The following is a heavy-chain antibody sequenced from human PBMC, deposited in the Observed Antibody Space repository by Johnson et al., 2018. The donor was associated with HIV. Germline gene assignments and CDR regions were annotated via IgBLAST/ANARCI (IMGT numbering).Heavy chain of an antibody. V-gene: IGHV3-30-3*01. Sequence: QLVESGGGVVQPGRSLRLSCAASGFTFSSYAMHWVRQAPGKGLEWVAVISYDGSNKYYADSVKGRFTISRDSSKNTLYLQMNSLRAEDTAVYYCGRDINYSNYVTDAFDIWGQGTVVTVSS. CDR3: GRDINYSNYVTDAFDI. CDR2: ISYDGSNK. J-gene: IGHJ3*02. CDR1: GFTFSSYA. D-gene: IGHD4-11*01.